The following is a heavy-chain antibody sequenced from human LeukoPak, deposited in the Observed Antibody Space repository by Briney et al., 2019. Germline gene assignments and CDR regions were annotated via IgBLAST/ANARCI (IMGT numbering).Heavy chain of an antibody. V-gene: IGHV3-7*01. CDR3: AGGGGWLVEN. D-gene: IGHD6-19*01. CDR2: IKHDGSEQ. Sequence: PGGSLRLSCAGSGFTFSGYWMTWVRQAPGRGLEWVANIKHDGSEQYYVDSVKGRFTISRDNAKNSLYLQMNSLRADDTAVYYCAGGGGWLVENWGQGTLVTVSS. CDR1: GFTFSGYW. J-gene: IGHJ4*02.